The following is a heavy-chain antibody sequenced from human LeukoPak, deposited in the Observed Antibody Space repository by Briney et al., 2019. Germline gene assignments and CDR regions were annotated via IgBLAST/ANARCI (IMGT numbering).Heavy chain of an antibody. CDR2: IGIAGDT. V-gene: IGHV3-13*01. Sequence: GGSLRLSCAASGFTISSYDIHWVRQTTGKGLEWVSAIGIAGDTYYIGSVKGRFTISRENAKNSLYLRMNSLRAGDTAVYYCIRGPQRAVGYFDLWGRGTLVTVPS. D-gene: IGHD6-19*01. J-gene: IGHJ2*01. CDR3: IRGPQRAVGYFDL. CDR1: GFTISSYD.